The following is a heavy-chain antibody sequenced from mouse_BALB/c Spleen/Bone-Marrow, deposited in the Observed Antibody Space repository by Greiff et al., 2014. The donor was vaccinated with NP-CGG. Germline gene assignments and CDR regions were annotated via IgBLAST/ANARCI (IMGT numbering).Heavy chain of an antibody. Sequence: VQLKESGGDLVKPGGSLKLSCAASGFTFSTYGMSWVRQTPDKRLEWVATISSGGSYTYYPDSVKGRVTISRDNAKNTLYLQMNSLKSEDSAMYYCARQGGYFDYWGQGTTLTVSS. CDR3: ARQGGYFDY. CDR2: ISSGGSYT. V-gene: IGHV5-6*01. J-gene: IGHJ2*01. CDR1: GFTFSTYG.